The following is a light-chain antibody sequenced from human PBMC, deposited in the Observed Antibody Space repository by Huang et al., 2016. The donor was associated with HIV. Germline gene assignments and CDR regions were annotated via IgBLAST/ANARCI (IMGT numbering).Light chain of an antibody. Sequence: EIVLTQSPVSLSLSRGDRATLSCRASQSMGTYLAWYQQKSGQATRRLIYDVSNRAAVVPARFSAIGSGTDFTLTIDRRDPDDFAIYHCQQRSKWPLTFGGGTKVEMK. CDR3: QQRSKWPLT. J-gene: IGKJ4*01. V-gene: IGKV3-11*01. CDR2: DVS. CDR1: QSMGTY.